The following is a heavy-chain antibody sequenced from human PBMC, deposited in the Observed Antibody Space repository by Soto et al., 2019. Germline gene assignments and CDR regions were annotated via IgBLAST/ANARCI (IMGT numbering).Heavy chain of an antibody. CDR2: IYYNGAT. D-gene: IGHD3-16*01. J-gene: IGHJ4*02. V-gene: IGHV4-59*03. Sequence: QVQLQEAGPGLVKPLETLSITCAVSGGSITGFYWRWIRQPPGKGLECAGYIYYNGATNYNRSLKSGVTVSVDTSKNQVSLKLDSVTAADTAVYYCARGIDRKIGLFDLWGPGNRVAVSA. CDR1: GGSITGFY. CDR3: ARGIDRKIGLFDL.